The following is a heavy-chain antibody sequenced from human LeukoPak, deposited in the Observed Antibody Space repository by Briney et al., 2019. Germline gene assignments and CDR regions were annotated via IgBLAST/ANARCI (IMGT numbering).Heavy chain of an antibody. CDR3: ARALEGTTGRFDY. CDR1: GYSISSNYY. Sequence: SETLSLTCTVSGYSISSNYYWGWIRQPLGKGLEWIGNIYHSGSISYNPSLKSRVTISVDTSKNQFSLKLTSVTAADTAVYYCARALEGTTGRFDYWGQGTLVTVSS. D-gene: IGHD1-7*01. CDR2: IYHSGSI. V-gene: IGHV4-38-2*02. J-gene: IGHJ4*02.